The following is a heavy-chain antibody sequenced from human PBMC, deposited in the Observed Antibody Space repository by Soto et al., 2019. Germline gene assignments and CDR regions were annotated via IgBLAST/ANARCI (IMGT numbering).Heavy chain of an antibody. D-gene: IGHD6-19*01. V-gene: IGHV3-23*01. CDR3: AKRTFIAVAGTLDY. J-gene: IGHJ4*02. CDR1: GFTFSSYA. CDR2: ISGSGGNT. Sequence: GGSLRLSCAASGFTFSSYAMSWVRQAPGKGLEWVSSISGSGGNTYYADSVKGRFTISRDNSKNTLYLQMNSLRAEDTAVYYCAKRTFIAVAGTLDYWGQGTPVTVSS.